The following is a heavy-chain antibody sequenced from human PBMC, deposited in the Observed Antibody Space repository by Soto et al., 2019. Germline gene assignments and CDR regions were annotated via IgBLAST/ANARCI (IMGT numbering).Heavy chain of an antibody. CDR1: GFTFRSYA. D-gene: IGHD1-7*01. CDR2: ISGSGGST. CDR3: AKERGDWIYVPDYYYMDV. V-gene: IGHV3-23*01. Sequence: LSLTCAASGFTFRSYAMSWVRQAPGKGLEWVSAISGSGGSTYYADSVKGRFTISRDNSKNTLYLQMNSLRAEDTAVYYCAKERGDWIYVPDYYYMDVWGKGTTVTVSS. J-gene: IGHJ6*03.